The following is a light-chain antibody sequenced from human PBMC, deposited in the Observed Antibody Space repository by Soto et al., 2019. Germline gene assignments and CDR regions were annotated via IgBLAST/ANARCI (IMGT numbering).Light chain of an antibody. V-gene: IGLV2-14*01. CDR3: SSYRNPNTVV. J-gene: IGLJ2*01. Sequence: QSALTQPASVSGSPGQSVTISCTGTSSDIGGYKFVSWYQQHPGKAPKLIILEVTDRPSGISPRFSASKSGNTASLTISGLQAEDEADYYCSSYRNPNTVVFGGGTKLTVL. CDR1: SSDIGGYKF. CDR2: EVT.